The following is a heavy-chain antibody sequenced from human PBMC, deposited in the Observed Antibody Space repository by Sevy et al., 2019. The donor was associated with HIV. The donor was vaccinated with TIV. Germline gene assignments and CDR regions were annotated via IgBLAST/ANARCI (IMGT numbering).Heavy chain of an antibody. D-gene: IGHD3-10*01. CDR1: GYTLTDFS. J-gene: IGHJ4*02. CDR2: FDPEDGER. V-gene: IGHV1-24*01. CDR3: ATVRDYYGSGRIFDY. Sequence: ASVKVSCKVSGYTLTDFSMHWVRQAPGKGLEWMGRFDPEDGERIYAQKFEGRVTMTEDTSTDTAYMELSSLRSEDTAVYYCATVRDYYGSGRIFDYWGQGTLVTVSS.